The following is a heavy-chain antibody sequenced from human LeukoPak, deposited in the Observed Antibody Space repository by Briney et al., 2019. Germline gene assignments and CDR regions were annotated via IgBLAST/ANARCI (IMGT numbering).Heavy chain of an antibody. D-gene: IGHD3-22*01. CDR2: TYYSGST. CDR1: GGSISSYY. J-gene: IGHJ3*02. CDR3: ARSYYYDSSGYYFDAFDI. Sequence: PSETLSLTCTVSGGSISSYYWSWIRQPPGKGLDWIGYTYYSGSTNYNPSLKSRVTISVDTSKNQFSLKLSSVTAADTAVYYCARSYYYDSSGYYFDAFDIWGQGTMVTVSS. V-gene: IGHV4-59*01.